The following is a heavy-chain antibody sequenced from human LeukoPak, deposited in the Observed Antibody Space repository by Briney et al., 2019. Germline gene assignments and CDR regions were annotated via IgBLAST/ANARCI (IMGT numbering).Heavy chain of an antibody. Sequence: SGGSLRLSCAASGFTFSDYYMSWIRQAPGKGLEWVSYISSSGSTIYYADSVKGRFTISRDNAKNSLYLQMNSRRAEDAAVYYCAKGGLGIAAAGTFDYWGQGTLVTVSS. CDR2: ISSSGSTI. CDR1: GFTFSDYY. V-gene: IGHV3-11*04. J-gene: IGHJ4*02. D-gene: IGHD6-13*01. CDR3: AKGGLGIAAAGTFDY.